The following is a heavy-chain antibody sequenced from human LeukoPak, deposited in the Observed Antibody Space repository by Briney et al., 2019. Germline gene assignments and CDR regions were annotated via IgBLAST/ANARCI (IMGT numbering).Heavy chain of an antibody. CDR3: ARVRDGDYGYIGFDP. J-gene: IGHJ5*02. CDR1: GGSISSGGYY. CDR2: IYYSGRT. D-gene: IGHD4-17*01. V-gene: IGHV4-31*03. Sequence: SQTLSLTCTVSGGSISSGGYYWSWIRQHPGKGLEWIGYIYYSGRTYYNPSLKSRVTISVDTSKNQFSLKLSSVTAADTAVYHCARVRDGDYGYIGFDPWGQGTLVTVSS.